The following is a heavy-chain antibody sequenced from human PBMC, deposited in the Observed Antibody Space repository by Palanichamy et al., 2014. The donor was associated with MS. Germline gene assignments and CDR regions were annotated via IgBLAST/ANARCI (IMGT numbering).Heavy chain of an antibody. Sequence: SGGGLVQPGKSLRLSCAASGFTFDDYAMHWVRQAPGKGLEWVSGISWNSGSIGYADSVKGRFTTSRDNAQNSLYLQMNSLRAEDTAFYYCAKVLRYFDWHNPDAFDIWGQGTMVTVSS. V-gene: IGHV3-9*01. CDR3: AKVLRYFDWHNPDAFDI. CDR1: GFTFDDYA. CDR2: ISWNSGSI. J-gene: IGHJ3*02. D-gene: IGHD3-9*01.